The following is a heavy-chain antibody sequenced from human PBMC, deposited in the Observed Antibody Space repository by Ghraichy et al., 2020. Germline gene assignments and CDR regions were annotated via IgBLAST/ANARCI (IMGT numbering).Heavy chain of an antibody. CDR1: GGSFSGYY. Sequence: SETLSLTCAVYGGSFSGYYWSWIRQPPGKGLEWIGEINHSGNTNYNPSLKSRVTISVDTSKNQFSLKLSSVTAAGTAVYYCARGLRPQYYDNIPFDSWGQGTLVTVSS. J-gene: IGHJ4*02. CDR2: INHSGNT. D-gene: IGHD3-22*01. V-gene: IGHV4-34*01. CDR3: ARGLRPQYYDNIPFDS.